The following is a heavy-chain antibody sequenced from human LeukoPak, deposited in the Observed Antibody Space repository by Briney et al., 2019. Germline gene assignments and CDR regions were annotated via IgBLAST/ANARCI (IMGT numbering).Heavy chain of an antibody. D-gene: IGHD3-16*01. J-gene: IGHJ1*01. Sequence: PGGSLRLSCVASEFSFDSSTMSWVRQAAGKGLEWVAKMKEDGSDEKSVDSVKGRFTISRDNAKNSLYLQMDRLRPEDTAVYFCVVGGAGGGYFPNWGQGSLVIVSS. V-gene: IGHV3-7*01. CDR3: VVGGAGGGYFPN. CDR2: MKEDGSDE. CDR1: EFSFDSST.